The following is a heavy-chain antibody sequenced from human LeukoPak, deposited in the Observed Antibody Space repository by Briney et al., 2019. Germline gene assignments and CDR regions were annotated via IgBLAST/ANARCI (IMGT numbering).Heavy chain of an antibody. Sequence: GGSLRLSCAASGFTFDDYAMHWVRQAPGKGLEWVSLISWDGGSTYYADSVKGRFTISRDNSKNSLYLQMNSLRAEDTALYYCAKDGTTVTTYYYYYGMDVWGQGTTVTVSS. CDR1: GFTFDDYA. D-gene: IGHD4-17*01. J-gene: IGHJ6*02. V-gene: IGHV3-43D*03. CDR2: ISWDGGST. CDR3: AKDGTTVTTYYYYYGMDV.